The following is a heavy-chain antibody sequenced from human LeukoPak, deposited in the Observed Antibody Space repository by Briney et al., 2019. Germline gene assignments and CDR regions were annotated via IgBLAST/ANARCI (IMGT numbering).Heavy chain of an antibody. CDR3: ARDRYGDGFAHFDY. CDR1: GYTFTSYG. J-gene: IGHJ4*02. Sequence: GASVKVSCKASGYTFTSYGISWVRQAPGQGLEWMGWISAYNGNTNYAQKLQGRVAITRDTSITTAYMDLSRLTSDDTAVYYCARDRYGDGFAHFDYWGQGALVTVSS. D-gene: IGHD5-24*01. V-gene: IGHV1-18*01. CDR2: ISAYNGNT.